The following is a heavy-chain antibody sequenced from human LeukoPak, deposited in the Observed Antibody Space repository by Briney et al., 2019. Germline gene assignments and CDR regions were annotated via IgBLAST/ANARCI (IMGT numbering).Heavy chain of an antibody. V-gene: IGHV1-2*02. D-gene: IGHD2-15*01. Sequence: GASVKVSCKASGYTFTDDYLHWVRQAPGQGLEWMIWINPKSGATHYAQMFQGRVTMTRDTSISAAYLDLRGLRSDDTAVYYCARGELKMGSGGTYFRWWGQGTLVSVSS. J-gene: IGHJ4*02. CDR2: INPKSGAT. CDR1: GYTFTDDY. CDR3: ARGELKMGSGGTYFRW.